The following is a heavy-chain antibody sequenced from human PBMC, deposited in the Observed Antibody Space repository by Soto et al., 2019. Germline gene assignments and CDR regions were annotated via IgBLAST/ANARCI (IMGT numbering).Heavy chain of an antibody. J-gene: IGHJ4*02. D-gene: IGHD2-2*03. CDR3: AKTRKMDLAPFDY. V-gene: IGHV3-23*01. Sequence: EVQLLESGGGLVQPGGSLRLSCAASGFTFSSYAMSWVRQAPGKGLEWVSAISGSGGSTYYADSVKGRFTISRDNSKNTLYLQMHSLRAEDTAVYYCAKTRKMDLAPFDYWGQGTLVTVSS. CDR2: ISGSGGST. CDR1: GFTFSSYA.